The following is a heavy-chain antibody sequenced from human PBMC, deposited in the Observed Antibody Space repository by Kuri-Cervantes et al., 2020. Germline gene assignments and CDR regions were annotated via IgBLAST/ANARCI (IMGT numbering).Heavy chain of an antibody. CDR2: ISSSSSYI. Sequence: GGSLRLSCAASGFTFGNAWMSWVRQAPGKGLEWVSSISSSSSYIYYADSVKGRFTISRDNAKNSLYLQMHSLRAEDTAVYYCARDSTSRFGGYDDSPFDYWGQGTLVTVSS. CDR1: GFTFGNAW. D-gene: IGHD5-12*01. CDR3: ARDSTSRFGGYDDSPFDY. V-gene: IGHV3-21*01. J-gene: IGHJ4*02.